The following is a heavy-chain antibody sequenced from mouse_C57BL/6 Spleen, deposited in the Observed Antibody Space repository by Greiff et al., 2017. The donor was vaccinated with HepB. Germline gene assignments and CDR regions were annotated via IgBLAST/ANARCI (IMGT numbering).Heavy chain of an antibody. Sequence: QVQLKQSGPELVKPGASVKISCKASGYSFTSYYIHWVKQRPGQGLEWIGWIYPGSGNTKYNEKFKGKDTLTADTSSSTAYMQLSSLTSEDSAVYYCAKTTTVVAHFDYWGQGTTLTVSS. V-gene: IGHV1-66*01. D-gene: IGHD1-1*01. J-gene: IGHJ2*01. CDR2: IYPGSGNT. CDR3: AKTTTVVAHFDY. CDR1: GYSFTSYY.